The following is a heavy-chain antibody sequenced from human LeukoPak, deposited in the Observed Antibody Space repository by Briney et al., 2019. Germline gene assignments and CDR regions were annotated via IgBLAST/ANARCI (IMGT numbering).Heavy chain of an antibody. CDR1: GYTFTSYG. V-gene: IGHV1-18*01. Sequence: ASVKVSCKASGYTFTSYGISWVRQAPGQGLEWMGWISAYNGNTNYAQKLQGRVTMTTDTSTSTAYMELSSLRSEDTAVYYCARPILDDYGDPKWFDPWGQGTLVTVSS. D-gene: IGHD4-17*01. CDR3: ARPILDDYGDPKWFDP. J-gene: IGHJ5*02. CDR2: ISAYNGNT.